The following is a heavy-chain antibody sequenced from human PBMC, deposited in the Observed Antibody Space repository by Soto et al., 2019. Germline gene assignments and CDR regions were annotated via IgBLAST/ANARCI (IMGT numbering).Heavy chain of an antibody. D-gene: IGHD6-13*01. J-gene: IGHJ6*02. Sequence: NPSETLSLTCTVSGGSFSSGSYYWSWIRQPPGKGLEWIVYIYYSASTNYTPSLNSRVTISVDTSKNQFSLKLSSVTAADTAVYYCARDSVYSEGYYYGMDVWGQGTTVTVSS. CDR1: GGSFSSGSYY. V-gene: IGHV4-61*01. CDR3: ARDSVYSEGYYYGMDV. CDR2: IYYSAST.